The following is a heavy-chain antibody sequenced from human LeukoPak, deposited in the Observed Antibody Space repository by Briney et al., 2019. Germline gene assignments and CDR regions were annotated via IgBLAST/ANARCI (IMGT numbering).Heavy chain of an antibody. Sequence: GGSLRLCCAASGFTFSSFGMNWVRQAPGKGLDCVSYISDSSNITYYADSVMGRFTISRDNAKNSLSLQLNSLRDEDTAVYFCAKVIRGGYGMDVWGQGTTVTVSS. J-gene: IGHJ6*02. CDR2: ISDSSNIT. CDR3: AKVIRGGYGMDV. V-gene: IGHV3-48*02. CDR1: GFTFSSFG. D-gene: IGHD3-10*01.